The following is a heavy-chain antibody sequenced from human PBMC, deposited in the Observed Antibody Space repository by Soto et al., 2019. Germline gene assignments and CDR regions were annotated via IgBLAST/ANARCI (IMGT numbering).Heavy chain of an antibody. D-gene: IGHD3-16*02. V-gene: IGHV4-39*01. Sequence: QLQLQESGPGLVKPSETLSLTCTVSGGSISSSSYYWGWIRQPPGKGLEWIGSIYYSGSTYYNPSLKCRVTISVDTPKYQFSLQLRSVAAADTAVYYCARHDYAWGSYRYSFPDYFDSWGQGTLVTVSS. CDR1: GGSISSSSYY. CDR2: IYYSGST. CDR3: ARHDYAWGSYRYSFPDYFDS. J-gene: IGHJ4*02.